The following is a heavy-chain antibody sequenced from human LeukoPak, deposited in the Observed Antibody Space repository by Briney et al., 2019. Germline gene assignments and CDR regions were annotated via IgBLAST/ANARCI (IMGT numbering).Heavy chain of an antibody. V-gene: IGHV1-24*01. CDR1: GYTLTELS. D-gene: IGHD1-1*01. Sequence: GASVKVSCKVSGYTLTELSMHWVRQAPGKGLEWMGGFDPEDGETIYAQKFQGRVTITADESTSTAYMELSSLRSEDTAVYYCARTSNWNGNFDYWGQGTLVTVSS. CDR3: ARTSNWNGNFDY. J-gene: IGHJ4*02. CDR2: FDPEDGET.